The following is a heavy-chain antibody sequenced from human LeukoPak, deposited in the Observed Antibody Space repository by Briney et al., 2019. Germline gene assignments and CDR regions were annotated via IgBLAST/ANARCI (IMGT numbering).Heavy chain of an antibody. CDR3: ARGYDILTGYRRGAFDI. Sequence: TPSETLSLTCTVSGGSISSYYWSWIRQPPGKGLEWIGYIYYSGSTNYNPSLKSRVTISVDTSKNQFSLKLSSVTAADTAVYYCARGYDILTGYRRGAFDIWGQGTMVTVSS. V-gene: IGHV4-59*01. CDR2: IYYSGST. D-gene: IGHD3-9*01. J-gene: IGHJ3*02. CDR1: GGSISSYY.